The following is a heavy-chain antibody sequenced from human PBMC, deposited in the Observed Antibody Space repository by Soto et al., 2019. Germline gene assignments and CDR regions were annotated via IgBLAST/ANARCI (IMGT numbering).Heavy chain of an antibody. Sequence: EVQLVESGGDLVQPGGSLRLSCAASGYTFSHYWMHWVRQAPGKGLVWVSRVNPDGTITTYADSVKGRFTISRDNAKNTLYLQMNSLGLGERVLSYLIFDTFGDKEFWGQANPVTVSS. CDR2: VNPDGTIT. CDR3: IFDTFGDKEF. CDR1: GYTFSHYW. J-gene: IGHJ4*02. D-gene: IGHD2-21*01. V-gene: IGHV3-74*01.